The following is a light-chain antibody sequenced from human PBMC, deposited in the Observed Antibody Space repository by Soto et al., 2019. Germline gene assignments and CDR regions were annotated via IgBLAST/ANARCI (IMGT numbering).Light chain of an antibody. J-gene: IGKJ4*02. CDR2: GSS. Sequence: EIVLTQSPGTLSLSPGERLTLSCRAGQSVSSSSLAWYQQKPGQAPRLLIYGSSSRATGIPGTFSGGGSGTDVTLAISRLDPEDFAVFQFPHYGSSPPPFGGGTKVGIK. CDR3: PHYGSSPPP. V-gene: IGKV3-20*01. CDR1: QSVSSSS.